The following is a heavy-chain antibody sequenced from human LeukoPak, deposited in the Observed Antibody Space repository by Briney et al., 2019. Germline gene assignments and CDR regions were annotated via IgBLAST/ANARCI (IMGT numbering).Heavy chain of an antibody. CDR1: GGTFSSYA. CDR3: ARNGYSPPYYYYYYMDV. J-gene: IGHJ6*03. Sequence: EASVKVSCKASGGTFSSYAISWVRQAPGQGLEWMGGIIPIFGTANYAQKFQGRVTITADESTSTAYMELSSLRSEDTAVYYCARNGYSPPYYYYYYMDVWGKGTTVTISS. CDR2: IIPIFGTA. V-gene: IGHV1-69*13. D-gene: IGHD5-18*01.